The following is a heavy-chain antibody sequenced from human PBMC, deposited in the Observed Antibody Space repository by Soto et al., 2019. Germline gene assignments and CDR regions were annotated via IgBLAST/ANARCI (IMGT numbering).Heavy chain of an antibody. V-gene: IGHV1-69*01. CDR3: ASGASRWYPEFFDS. CDR2: IIPYYNTL. J-gene: IGHJ5*01. D-gene: IGHD6-13*01. Sequence: QAQVVQSGAEVRKPGSSVNLSCKASEGTFNSYAIAWVRQAPGQGLEWMGGIIPYYNTLNYAQKFQDRVTITADDSTNTVYMELSSLRSDDMAVYFCASGASRWYPEFFDSWAQGTLVTVSS. CDR1: EGTFNSYA.